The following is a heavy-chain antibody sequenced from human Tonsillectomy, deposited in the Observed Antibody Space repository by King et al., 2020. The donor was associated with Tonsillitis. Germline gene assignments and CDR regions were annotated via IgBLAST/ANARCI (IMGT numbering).Heavy chain of an antibody. J-gene: IGHJ4*02. D-gene: IGHD4-23*01. V-gene: IGHV3-7*03. CDR2: INQNGGET. Sequence: VQLVESGGGLVQPGGSLRLPCAVSGLTFSSYCMSWVRQAPGKGLEWVANINQNGGETYYVDSVKGRFTISRDNAKNSLYLQMNSLRADDTAVYYCARDVTFGGKYWGPGTLVTVSS. CDR1: GLTFSSYC. CDR3: ARDVTFGGKY.